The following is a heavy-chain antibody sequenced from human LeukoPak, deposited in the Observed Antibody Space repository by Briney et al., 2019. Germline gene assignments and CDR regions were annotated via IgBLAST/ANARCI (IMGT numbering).Heavy chain of an antibody. CDR1: GGSISSSSYY. CDR3: ASQGVEMATITLDY. V-gene: IGHV4-39*01. CDR2: IYYSGST. J-gene: IGHJ4*02. Sequence: PSETLSLTCTVSGGSISSSSYYWGWIRQPPGKGLEWIGSIYYSGSTYYNPSLKSRVTISVDTSKNQFSLKLSSVTAADTAVYYCASQGVEMATITLDYWGQGTLVTVSS. D-gene: IGHD5-24*01.